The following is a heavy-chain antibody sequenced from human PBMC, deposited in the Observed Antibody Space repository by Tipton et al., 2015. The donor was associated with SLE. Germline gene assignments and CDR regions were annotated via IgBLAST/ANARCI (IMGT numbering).Heavy chain of an antibody. Sequence: GSLRLSCAASGFSFSNYAMSWVRQAPGKGLEWVSVLYSSGYNALYADSVKGRFTVSRDNSKNTLYLQMNSLRAEDTAVYYCARDSPSTTGGGGFDYWGQGTLVTVSS. V-gene: IGHV3-23*03. J-gene: IGHJ4*02. CDR2: LYSSGYNA. CDR1: GFSFSNYA. D-gene: IGHD4-17*01. CDR3: ARDSPSTTGGGGFDY.